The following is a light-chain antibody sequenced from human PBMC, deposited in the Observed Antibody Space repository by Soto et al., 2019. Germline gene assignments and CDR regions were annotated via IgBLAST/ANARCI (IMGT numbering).Light chain of an antibody. V-gene: IGKV3-15*01. CDR1: QSVSSK. J-gene: IGKJ3*01. CDR3: QQYNNWPPT. CDR2: GAS. Sequence: IVLTHSPXTPSVSXXXXAXLXXRASQSVSSKLAWYQQKPGQAPRLLIYGASSRATGIPARFSGSGSGTEFTLTISSLQSEDFAVYYCQQYNNWPPTFGPGSKVDIK.